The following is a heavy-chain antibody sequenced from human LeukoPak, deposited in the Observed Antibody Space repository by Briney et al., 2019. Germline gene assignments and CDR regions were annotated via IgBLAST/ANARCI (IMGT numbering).Heavy chain of an antibody. J-gene: IGHJ6*02. CDR3: VRHGLKGCSSSRCFTSFYYYGLDV. CDR1: GYRFTDYW. Sequence: GESLKISCKGSGYRFTDYWIGWVRQMPGKGLEWMGIIFPGDSDTKYSPSFQGQVTNSADNSISTAYLQWSSLKASDTAMYYCVRHGLKGCSSSRCFTSFYYYGLDVWGQGSTVTVSS. V-gene: IGHV5-51*01. CDR2: IFPGDSDT. D-gene: IGHD2-2*02.